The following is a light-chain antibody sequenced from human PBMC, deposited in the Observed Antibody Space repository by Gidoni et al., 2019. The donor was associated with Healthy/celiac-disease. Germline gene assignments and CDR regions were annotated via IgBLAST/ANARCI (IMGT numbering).Light chain of an antibody. CDR1: QSVSSSY. CDR3: QQYGSSRT. V-gene: IGKV3-20*01. CDR2: GAS. J-gene: IGKJ1*01. Sequence: IVLTPSPGTLSLSPGERATLSCRASQSVSSSYLAWYQQKPGPAPRLLIYGASSRAAGIPDRCSGSGSGTDFPLTISIQAPEDFAVYYCQQYGSSRTFGQGTKVEIK.